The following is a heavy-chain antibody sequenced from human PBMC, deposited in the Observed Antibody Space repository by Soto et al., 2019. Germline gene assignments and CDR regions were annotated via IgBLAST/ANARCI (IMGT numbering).Heavy chain of an antibody. Sequence: GASVKVSCKASGGTFSSYAISWVRQAPGQGLEWMGGIIPIFGTANYAQKFQGRVTITADKSTSTAYMELSSLRSEDTAVYYCARDQELELRGHDAFDIWGQGTMVTV. V-gene: IGHV1-69*06. CDR1: GGTFSSYA. J-gene: IGHJ3*02. CDR2: IIPIFGTA. CDR3: ARDQELELRGHDAFDI. D-gene: IGHD1-7*01.